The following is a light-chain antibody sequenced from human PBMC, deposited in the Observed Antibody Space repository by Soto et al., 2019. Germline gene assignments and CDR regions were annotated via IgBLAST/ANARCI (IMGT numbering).Light chain of an antibody. J-gene: IGLJ3*02. CDR1: NSNLGAGYD. V-gene: IGLV1-40*01. CDR2: GNN. CDR3: QSYDNSLSGLV. Sequence: QSVLTQPPSVSGAPGQRVTISCTWSNSNLGAGYDVHWYQQLPGTAPKLLMYGNNIWPSGVPARFSGSKSGTSASLAITGLQAEDEATYYCQSYDNSLSGLVVGGGTKLTVL.